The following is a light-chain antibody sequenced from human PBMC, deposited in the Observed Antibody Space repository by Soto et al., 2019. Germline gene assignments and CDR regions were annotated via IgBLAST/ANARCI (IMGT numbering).Light chain of an antibody. CDR1: QSVLYSPNNKNY. V-gene: IGKV4-1*01. CDR3: QQYYDTPWT. CDR2: WAS. Sequence: DIVLTQSPDSLAVSLGERATINCKSSQSVLYSPNNKNYLAWYQQKPGQPPKLLIYWASTRESGVPDRYSGSGSGADFTLPISSLQAEDVAVFYCQQYYDTPWTFGQGTKVEIK. J-gene: IGKJ1*01.